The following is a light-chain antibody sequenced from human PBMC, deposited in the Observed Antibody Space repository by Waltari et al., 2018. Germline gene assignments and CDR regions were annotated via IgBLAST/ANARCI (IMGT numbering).Light chain of an antibody. CDR1: QSLSRSR. Sequence: VLTQSPGTLSLSPGEGATLSCRASQSLSRSRLAWYQHKPGQAPRLLIYAASSRATGIPDRFSGSGSGTDFSLTISRVEPEDFAVYYCQQYGSSVMYTFGQGTKLEIQ. CDR3: QQYGSSVMYT. CDR2: AAS. J-gene: IGKJ2*01. V-gene: IGKV3-20*01.